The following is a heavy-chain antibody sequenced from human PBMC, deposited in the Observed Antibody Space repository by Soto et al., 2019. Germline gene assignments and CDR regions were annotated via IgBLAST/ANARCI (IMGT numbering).Heavy chain of an antibody. CDR1: AFIFSNYP. D-gene: IGHD4-4*01. CDR2: IGIDGGDT. V-gene: IGHV3-64D*06. CDR3: AKTTLYSNYVLGAFDI. Sequence: GGSLRFSCAASAFIFSNYPMYWVRQAPGKGLEYISGIGIDGGDTNFADSVKGRFTISRDNSKNTLYLQMSSLRAEDTAVYYCAKTTLYSNYVLGAFDIWGQGTMATVSS. J-gene: IGHJ3*02.